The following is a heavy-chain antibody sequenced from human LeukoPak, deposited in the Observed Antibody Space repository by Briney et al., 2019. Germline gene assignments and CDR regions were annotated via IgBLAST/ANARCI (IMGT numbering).Heavy chain of an antibody. CDR3: ARGSGYDISNHFDY. Sequence: SGTLSLTCAVSGDSINSPNWWTWVRPTPEKGLEWIGEIWHSESTNYNPSLKSRVTISVDKSKNQFSLKLSSVTAADTAVYYCARGSGYDISNHFDYWGQGTLVTVSS. D-gene: IGHD5-12*01. CDR1: GDSINSPNW. CDR2: IWHSEST. V-gene: IGHV4-4*02. J-gene: IGHJ4*02.